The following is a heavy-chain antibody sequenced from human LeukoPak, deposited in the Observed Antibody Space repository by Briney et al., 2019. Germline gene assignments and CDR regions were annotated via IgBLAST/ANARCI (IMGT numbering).Heavy chain of an antibody. CDR1: GSSISSYY. Sequence: SETLSLTCTVSGSSISSYYWSWIRQPPGKGLEWIGEINHSGSTNYNPSLKSRVTISVDTSKNQFSLKLSSVTAADTAVYYCARSLRGVYGDYWGQGTLVTVSS. CDR3: ARSLRGVYGDY. V-gene: IGHV4-34*01. J-gene: IGHJ4*02. D-gene: IGHD4-17*01. CDR2: INHSGST.